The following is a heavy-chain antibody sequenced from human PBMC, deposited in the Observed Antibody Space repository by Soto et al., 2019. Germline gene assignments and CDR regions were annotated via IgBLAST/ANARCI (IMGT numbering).Heavy chain of an antibody. J-gene: IGHJ5*01. V-gene: IGHV4-30-4*01. Sequence: SETLSLTCTVSGGSVDRGDYYWTWIRQPPGKGLEWIAYVSSYRGSTFYNPSLKSRVAMPIDSSKTQFSLNLTSVTATDTAVYYCVTVVIPGTRHTVFDSRGQG. CDR1: GGSVDRGDYY. CDR3: VTVVIPGTRHTVFDS. D-gene: IGHD4-4*01. CDR2: VSSYRGST.